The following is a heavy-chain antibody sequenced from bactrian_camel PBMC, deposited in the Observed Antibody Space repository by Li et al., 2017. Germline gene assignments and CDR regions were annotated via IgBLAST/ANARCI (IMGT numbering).Heavy chain of an antibody. CDR1: RFSYSTAY. D-gene: IGHD2*01. Sequence: VQLVESGGGSVQRGGSLKLSCAVSRFSYSTAYMAWFRQTPGKEREGVAGIYTSSSATIYADSVKGRFTISLDDAKRTLYLQMDTLKLEDSATYYCGRGGRSGIDCYKTLGPLGYWGQGTQVTVS. V-gene: IGHV3S40*01. CDR2: IYTSSSAT. J-gene: IGHJ6*01. CDR3: GRGGRSGIDCYKTLGPLGY.